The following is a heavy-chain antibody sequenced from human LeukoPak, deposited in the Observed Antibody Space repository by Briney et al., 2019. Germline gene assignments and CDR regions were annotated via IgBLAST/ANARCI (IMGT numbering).Heavy chain of an antibody. Sequence: PWGSLRLSCAASGFTFSSYAMSWVRQAPGKGLEWVSAISGSGGSTYYADSVKGRFTISRDNSKNTLYLQMNSLRAEDTAVYYCVKDRDFWSGRLDYWGQGTLVTVSS. CDR2: ISGSGGST. D-gene: IGHD3-3*01. CDR3: VKDRDFWSGRLDY. V-gene: IGHV3-23*01. J-gene: IGHJ4*02. CDR1: GFTFSSYA.